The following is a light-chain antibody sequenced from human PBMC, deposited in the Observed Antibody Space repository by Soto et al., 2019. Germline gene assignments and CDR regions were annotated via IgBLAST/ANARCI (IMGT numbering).Light chain of an antibody. CDR1: SSNIGSFNL. Sequence: QSVLTQPASMSGSPGQSITISCTGDSSNIGSFNLVSWYQQHPGKVPKALIYEDTKRPSGVSSRFSASKTGNSASLTISGLQPADEADYYCCSYAGRSDYVFGPGTKVTVL. CDR2: EDT. CDR3: CSYAGRSDYV. J-gene: IGLJ1*01. V-gene: IGLV2-23*01.